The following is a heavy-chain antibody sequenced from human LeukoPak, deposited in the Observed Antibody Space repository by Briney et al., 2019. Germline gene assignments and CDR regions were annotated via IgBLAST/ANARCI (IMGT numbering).Heavy chain of an antibody. J-gene: IGHJ4*02. Sequence: RSEPLSLTCAVSGGSISSGGYSWSWIRQPPGKGLEWIGYIYHSGSTYYNPSLKSRVTISVDRSKNQFSLKLSSVTAADTAVYYCARGTYYYGSGTHYYFDHWGQGTLVTVSS. CDR2: IYHSGST. CDR1: GGSISSGGYS. D-gene: IGHD3-10*01. CDR3: ARGTYYYGSGTHYYFDH. V-gene: IGHV4-30-2*01.